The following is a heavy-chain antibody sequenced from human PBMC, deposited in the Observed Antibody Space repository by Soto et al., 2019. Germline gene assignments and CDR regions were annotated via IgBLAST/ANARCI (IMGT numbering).Heavy chain of an antibody. CDR3: AREYGDPGYYYYGMDV. J-gene: IGHJ6*02. Sequence: ASVKVSCKASGYTFTSYGISWVLQAPGQGLEWMGWISAYNGNTNYAQKLQGRVTMTTDTSTSTAYMELRSLRSDDTAVYYCAREYGDPGYYYYGMDVWGQGTTVTVSS. D-gene: IGHD4-17*01. V-gene: IGHV1-18*04. CDR2: ISAYNGNT. CDR1: GYTFTSYG.